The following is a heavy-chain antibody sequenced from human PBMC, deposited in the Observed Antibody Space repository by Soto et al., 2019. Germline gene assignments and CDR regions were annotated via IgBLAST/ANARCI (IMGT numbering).Heavy chain of an antibody. CDR3: ARDRPSYNWNDERFDY. CDR1: GFTFSSYW. D-gene: IGHD1-1*01. V-gene: IGHV3-7*04. J-gene: IGHJ4*02. Sequence: GGSLRLSCAASGFTFSSYWMTWVRQAPGKGLEWVATIKQDGSEKYYVDSVKGRFTISRDNAKNSLYLQMNSLRAEDTAVYYCARDRPSYNWNDERFDYWGQGTLVTVSS. CDR2: IKQDGSEK.